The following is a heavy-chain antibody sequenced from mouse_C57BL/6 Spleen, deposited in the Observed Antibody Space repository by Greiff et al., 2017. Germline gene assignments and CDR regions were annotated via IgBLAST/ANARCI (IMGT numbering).Heavy chain of an antibody. CDR1: GYSITSGYY. V-gene: IGHV3-6*01. Sequence: EVKLVESGPGLVKPSQSLSLTCSVTGYSITSGYYWNWIRQFPGNKLEWMGYISYDGSNNYNPSLKNRISITRDTSMNQFFLKLNSVTTEDTATYYCARIGPLYAMDYWGQGTSVTVSS. CDR2: ISYDGSN. CDR3: ARIGPLYAMDY. J-gene: IGHJ4*01.